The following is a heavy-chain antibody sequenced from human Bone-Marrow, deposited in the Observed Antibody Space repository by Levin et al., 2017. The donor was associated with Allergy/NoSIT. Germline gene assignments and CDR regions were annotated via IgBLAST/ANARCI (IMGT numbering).Heavy chain of an antibody. V-gene: IGHV7-4-1*02. CDR2: INTNTGNP. CDR3: AREGASYDYYYMDV. CDR1: GYTFTSYG. Sequence: ASVKVSCKASGYTFTSYGMNWVRQAPGQGLEWMGWINTNTGNPTYAQGFTGRFVFSLDTSVSTAYLQISSLKAEDTAVYYCAREGASYDYYYMDVWGKGTTVTVSS. J-gene: IGHJ6*03.